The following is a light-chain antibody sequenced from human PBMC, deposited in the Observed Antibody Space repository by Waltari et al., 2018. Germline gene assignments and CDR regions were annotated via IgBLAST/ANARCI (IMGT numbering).Light chain of an antibody. CDR2: NNN. V-gene: IGLV1-47*02. J-gene: IGLJ2*01. CDR3: AAWDDRLSGPI. Sequence: QSVLTQPPSASGTPGQRVTISCSGGNSNIGSNYVYWYQHLPGTAPTLLIYNNNHRPSGVPDRFSGSKAGTSASLASSGRRSEDEADYYCAAWDDRLSGPIFGGGTKLTVL. CDR1: NSNIGSNY.